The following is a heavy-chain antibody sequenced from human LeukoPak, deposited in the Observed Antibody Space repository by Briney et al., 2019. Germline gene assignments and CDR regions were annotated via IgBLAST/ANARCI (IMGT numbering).Heavy chain of an antibody. Sequence: PSETLSLTCTVSGGSISSYYWSWIRQPPGKGLEWIGYIYYSGSTNYNPSLKSRVTISVDTSKNQFPLKLSSVTAADTAVYYCARRVGGDLNYFDYWGQGTLVTVSS. CDR3: ARRVGGDLNYFDY. V-gene: IGHV4-59*01. CDR2: IYYSGST. J-gene: IGHJ4*02. CDR1: GGSISSYY. D-gene: IGHD4-17*01.